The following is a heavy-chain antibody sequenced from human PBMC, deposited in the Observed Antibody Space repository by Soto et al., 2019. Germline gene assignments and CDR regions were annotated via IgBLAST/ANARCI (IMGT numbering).Heavy chain of an antibody. Sequence: QAQLEQSGGEVKKPGSSVKVSCKASRVAFSKFIVTWVRQAPGLGLEWVGGIIPIFGTANYAQKFQGRVTITADESTSTSYMEVNNLRSEDTAVYYCAKVRYSSPMGYYYGMDVWGQGTTVTGSS. CDR2: IIPIFGTA. V-gene: IGHV1-69*01. CDR3: AKVRYSSPMGYYYGMDV. CDR1: RVAFSKFI. J-gene: IGHJ6*02. D-gene: IGHD6-19*01.